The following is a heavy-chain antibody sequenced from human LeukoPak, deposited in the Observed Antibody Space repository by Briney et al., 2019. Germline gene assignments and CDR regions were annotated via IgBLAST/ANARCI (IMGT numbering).Heavy chain of an antibody. CDR2: TRYSWST. CDR3: ARDTRSYDKSGFYYFDY. Sequence: PSETLSLTCPVSGAAITNFYWNWIRQPPGKGLEWIGYTRYSWSTNYNPSLKGRVTISIDTSKNQFSLKLSSVTAADTAVYYCARDTRSYDKSGFYYFDYWGQGTLVTVSS. D-gene: IGHD3-22*01. CDR1: GAAITNFY. J-gene: IGHJ4*02. V-gene: IGHV4-59*01.